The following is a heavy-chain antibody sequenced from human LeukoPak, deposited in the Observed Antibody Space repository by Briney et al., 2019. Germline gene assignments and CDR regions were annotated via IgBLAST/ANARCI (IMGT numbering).Heavy chain of an antibody. D-gene: IGHD5-18*01. CDR2: IYYSGST. J-gene: IGHJ4*02. CDR3: ARYSYGYWPAQFDY. V-gene: IGHV4-59*01. Sequence: PSETLSLTCTVSGGSISSYYWSWIRQPPGKGLEWIGYIYYSGSTNYNPSLKSRVTISVDTSKNQFSLKLSSVTAADTAVYYCARYSYGYWPAQFDYWGQGTLVTVSS. CDR1: GGSISSYY.